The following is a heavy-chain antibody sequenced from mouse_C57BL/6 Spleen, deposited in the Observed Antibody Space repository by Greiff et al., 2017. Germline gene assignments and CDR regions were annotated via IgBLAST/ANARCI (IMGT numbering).Heavy chain of an antibody. D-gene: IGHD4-1*01. CDR3: ARGGGTYAMDY. CDR2: IWGVGST. J-gene: IGHJ4*01. CDR1: GFSLTSYG. V-gene: IGHV2-6*01. Sequence: VQLQQSGPGLVAPSQSLSITCTVSGFSLTSYGVDWVRQSPGKGLEWLGVIWGVGSTNYNSALKSRLSISKDNSTSQVFLKMNSLQTDDTAMYYCARGGGTYAMDYWGQGTSVTVSS.